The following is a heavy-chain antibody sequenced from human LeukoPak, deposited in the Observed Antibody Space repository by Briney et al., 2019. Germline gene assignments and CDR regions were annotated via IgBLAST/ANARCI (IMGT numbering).Heavy chain of an antibody. CDR1: GFTFSNDG. CDR3: VGVGGYDSSGFLDY. D-gene: IGHD3-22*01. V-gene: IGHV3-30*03. CDR2: ISYDGSDK. J-gene: IGHJ4*02. Sequence: GGSLRLSCAASGFTFSNDGMHWVRQAPGRGLVGVALISYDGSDKHYADSVKGRFTVSRDNSKNTLYLQMNSRSRDDTAVYYCVGVGGYDSSGFLDYWGQGTLVTVSS.